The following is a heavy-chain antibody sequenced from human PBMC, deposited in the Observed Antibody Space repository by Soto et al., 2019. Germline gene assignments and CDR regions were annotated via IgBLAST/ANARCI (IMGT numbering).Heavy chain of an antibody. CDR1: GGTFTNYL. CDR3: ARPRGVVVVITDYYYGMDV. CDR2: IFPMSGTT. V-gene: IGHV1-69*13. Sequence: GASVNVSCKAAGGTFTNYLFSWSKEAPGKGLEWVGGIFPMSGTTHYAQKFQGRVTITADESTSTAYMELSSLRSEDTAVYYCARPRGVVVVITDYYYGMDVWGHGTTVTVSS. J-gene: IGHJ6*02. D-gene: IGHD3-22*01.